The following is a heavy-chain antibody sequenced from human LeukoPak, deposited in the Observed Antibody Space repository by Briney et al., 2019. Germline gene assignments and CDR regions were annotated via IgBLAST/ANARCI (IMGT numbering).Heavy chain of an antibody. CDR1: GFTFSDYY. CDR3: ARVWSMVVTYDY. D-gene: IGHD4/OR15-4a*01. Sequence: GGSLSLSCAASGFTFSDYYMSWTRQAPGKGLEWVSYISSSGSTIYYADSVKGRFTISRDNAKNSLYLQMNSLRAEDTAVYYCARVWSMVVTYDYWGQGTLVTVSS. J-gene: IGHJ4*02. CDR2: ISSSGSTI. V-gene: IGHV3-11*04.